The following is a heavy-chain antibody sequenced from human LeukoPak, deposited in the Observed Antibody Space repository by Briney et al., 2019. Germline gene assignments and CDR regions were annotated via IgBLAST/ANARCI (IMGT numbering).Heavy chain of an antibody. CDR3: ARGPGPAGGSSGWYYFDY. J-gene: IGHJ4*02. CDR2: ISYDGSNK. V-gene: IGHV3-30-3*01. D-gene: IGHD6-19*01. CDR1: GFTFSSSA. Sequence: GGSLRLSCAASGFTFSSSAMHWVRQAPGKGLEWVAVISYDGSNKYYADSVKGRFTISRDNSKNTLYVEMNSLRAEDTAVYYCARGPGPAGGSSGWYYFDYWGQGSVVTVSS.